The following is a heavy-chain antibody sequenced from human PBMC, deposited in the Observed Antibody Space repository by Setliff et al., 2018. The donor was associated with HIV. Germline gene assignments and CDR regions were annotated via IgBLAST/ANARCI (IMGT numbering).Heavy chain of an antibody. CDR2: ISGYNGNT. V-gene: IGHV1-18*01. J-gene: IGHJ4*02. Sequence: ASVKVSCKASGYTFTSEGIAGGRQAPGQGLEWMGWISGYNGNTKYAQKLQDRVTMTSDTSTSTAYMELRSLRSDDTAVYYGARVRERVTIFGVVRDFDSWGQGTLVTVSS. D-gene: IGHD3-3*01. CDR3: ARVRERVTIFGVVRDFDS. CDR1: GYTFTSEG.